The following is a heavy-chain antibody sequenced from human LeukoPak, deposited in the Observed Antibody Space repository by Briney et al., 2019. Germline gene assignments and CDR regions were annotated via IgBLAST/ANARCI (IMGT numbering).Heavy chain of an antibody. J-gene: IGHJ5*02. D-gene: IGHD4-11*01. Sequence: SETLSLTCTVSGGSISSSSYYWGWIRQPPGKGLEWIGSIYYSGSTYYNPSLKSRVTISVDTSKNQFSLKLSSVTAADTAVYYCARHRLTTVAANWFDPWGQGTLVTVSS. CDR1: GGSISSSSYY. CDR3: ARHRLTTVAANWFDP. CDR2: IYYSGST. V-gene: IGHV4-39*01.